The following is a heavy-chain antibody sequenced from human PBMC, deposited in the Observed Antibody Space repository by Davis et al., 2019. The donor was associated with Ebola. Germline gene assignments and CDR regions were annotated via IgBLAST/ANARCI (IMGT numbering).Heavy chain of an antibody. Sequence: ASVKVSCKASGYTFTSYAMHWVRQAPGQRLEWMGWINAGNGNTKYSQKFQGRVTITRDTSASTAYMELSSLRSEDTAVYYCARDKTKQGDYDSSGYYPYNWFDPWGQGTLVTVSS. CDR3: ARDKTKQGDYDSSGYYPYNWFDP. D-gene: IGHD3-22*01. CDR2: INAGNGNT. J-gene: IGHJ5*02. V-gene: IGHV1-3*01. CDR1: GYTFTSYA.